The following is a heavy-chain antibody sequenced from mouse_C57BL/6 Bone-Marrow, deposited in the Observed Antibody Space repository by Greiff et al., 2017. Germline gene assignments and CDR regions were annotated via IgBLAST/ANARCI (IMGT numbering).Heavy chain of an antibody. J-gene: IGHJ2*01. V-gene: IGHV1-52*01. CDR2: IDPSDSET. CDR1: GYTFTSYW. Sequence: VKLQQPGAELVRPGSSVKLSCKASGYTFTSYWMHWVKQRPIQGLEWIGNIDPSDSETHYNQKFKDKATLTVDKSSSTAYMQLSSLTSEDSAVYYCARGGYYGSSPYYFDYWGQGTTLTVSS. D-gene: IGHD1-1*01. CDR3: ARGGYYGSSPYYFDY.